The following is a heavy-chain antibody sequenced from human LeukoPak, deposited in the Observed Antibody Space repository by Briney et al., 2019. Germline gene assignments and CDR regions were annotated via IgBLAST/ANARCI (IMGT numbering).Heavy chain of an antibody. D-gene: IGHD2-15*01. V-gene: IGHV3-30-3*01. CDR2: ISTDGSDK. CDR3: VRDSAVAAADYYFDY. J-gene: IGHJ4*02. Sequence: PGGSLRLSCAASRFTFRSYPMHWVRQAPGKGLEWVAVISTDGSDKHYRDSVKGRFTIYRDNSKNTLYLQMNSLRAEDTAVYYCVRDSAVAAADYYFDYWGQGTLVTVSP. CDR1: RFTFRSYP.